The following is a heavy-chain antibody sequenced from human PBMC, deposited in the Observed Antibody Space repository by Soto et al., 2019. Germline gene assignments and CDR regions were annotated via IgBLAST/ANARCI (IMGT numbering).Heavy chain of an antibody. CDR2: ISSNGGST. CDR1: GFTFSSYA. Sequence: GESLRLSCSASGFTFSSYAMHWVRQAPGKGLEYVSAISSNGGSTYYADSVKGRFTISRDNSKNTLYLQMSSLRAEDTAVYYCVKRRAARPADHWGQGTLVTVSS. V-gene: IGHV3-64D*08. D-gene: IGHD6-6*01. CDR3: VKRRAARPADH. J-gene: IGHJ4*02.